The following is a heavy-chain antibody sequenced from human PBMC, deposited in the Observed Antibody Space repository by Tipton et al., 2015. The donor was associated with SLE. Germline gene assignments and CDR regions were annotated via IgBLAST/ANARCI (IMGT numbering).Heavy chain of an antibody. CDR3: ARGPLHYDFRSGYYPPFDY. CDR2: IYQSGSV. J-gene: IGHJ4*02. Sequence: TLSLTCTVSGASISSNTYSWGWIRQSPGKGLEWIGEIYQSGSVNYNPSLKSRVTMSVDTSKNQFSLKLSSVTAADTAVYYCARGPLHYDFRSGYYPPFDYWGQGTLVTVSS. CDR1: GASISSNTYS. V-gene: IGHV4-39*07. D-gene: IGHD3-3*01.